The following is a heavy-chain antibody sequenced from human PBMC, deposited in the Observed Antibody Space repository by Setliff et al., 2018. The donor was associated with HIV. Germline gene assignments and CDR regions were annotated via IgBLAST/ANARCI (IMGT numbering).Heavy chain of an antibody. D-gene: IGHD2-15*01. CDR2: IWYDGSSK. CDR3: ARVVGVAPYYYMDV. Sequence: GGSLRLSCAASGFTFSSYGMHWVRQAPGKGLEWVAIIWYDGSSKYYADAGKGRFTISRDTSKDTLYLQMNSLRAEDTAVYYCARVVGVAPYYYMDVWGKGTTVTVSS. CDR1: GFTFSSYG. J-gene: IGHJ6*03. V-gene: IGHV3-33*01.